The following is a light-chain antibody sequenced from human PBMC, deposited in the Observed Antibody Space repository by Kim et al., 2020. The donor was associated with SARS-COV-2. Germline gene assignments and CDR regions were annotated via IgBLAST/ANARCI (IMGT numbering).Light chain of an antibody. J-gene: IGKJ1*01. CDR2: DAS. CDR3: QQYNSYWT. V-gene: IGKV1-5*01. Sequence: DIQMTQSPSTLSASVGDRVTITCRASQNIDNYLAWFQQKPEKAPKLLIYDASSLESGVPSRFSGSGSGTEFTLTISSLQPDDFATYYCQQYNSYWTFGQGTKVDIK. CDR1: QNIDNY.